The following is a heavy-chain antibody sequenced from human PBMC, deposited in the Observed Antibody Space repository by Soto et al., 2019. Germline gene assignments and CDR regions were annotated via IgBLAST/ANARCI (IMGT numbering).Heavy chain of an antibody. CDR2: IDWDDDK. V-gene: IGHV2-70*01. D-gene: IGHD6-13*01. CDR1: GFSLSTSGMC. Sequence: SGPTLVNPTQTLTLTCTFSGFSLSTSGMCVSWIRQPPGKALEWLALIDWDDDKYYSTSLKTRLTISKDTSKNQVVLTMTNMDPVDTATYYCARIFGEIAASTYYYYGMDVWGQGTMVTVSS. J-gene: IGHJ6*02. CDR3: ARIFGEIAASTYYYYGMDV.